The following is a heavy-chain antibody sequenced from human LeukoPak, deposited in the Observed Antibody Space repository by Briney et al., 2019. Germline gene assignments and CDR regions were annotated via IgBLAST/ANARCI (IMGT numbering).Heavy chain of an antibody. D-gene: IGHD2-15*01. V-gene: IGHV3-7*02. Sequence: PGGSLRLSCTASGFTFSGYWMSWVRQAPGKGLEWVPNIKPDGSEKYYVDSVKGRFTISRDNAKNSLYLQMDSLRAEDTAVYYCARGRYCSSGSCYLHCWGQGTLVTVSS. CDR1: GFTFSGYW. J-gene: IGHJ4*02. CDR2: IKPDGSEK. CDR3: ARGRYCSSGSCYLHC.